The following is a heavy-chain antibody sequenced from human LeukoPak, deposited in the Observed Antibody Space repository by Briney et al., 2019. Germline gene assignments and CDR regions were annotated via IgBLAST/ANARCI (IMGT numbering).Heavy chain of an antibody. D-gene: IGHD3-22*01. V-gene: IGHV3-21*01. Sequence: GGSLRLSCVASGYTFSSFSINWVRQAPGKGLEWVSSISVRSNYIYYADSVRGRFSISRDDARNSLYLQMDSLRGDDTAVYYCVRLRRSYDSSGYYYYYDYWGQGTLVTVSS. CDR2: ISVRSNYI. CDR3: VRLRRSYDSSGYYYYYDY. J-gene: IGHJ4*02. CDR1: GYTFSSFS.